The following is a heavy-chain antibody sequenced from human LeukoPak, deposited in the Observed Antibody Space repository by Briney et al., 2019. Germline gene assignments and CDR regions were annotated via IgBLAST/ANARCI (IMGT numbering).Heavy chain of an antibody. CDR1: GYSFTSYW. J-gene: IGHJ4*02. D-gene: IGHD6-13*01. Sequence: GESLKISCKGSGYSFTSYWIGWVRQMPGKGLEWMGIIHPGDSDTRYSPSFQGQVTISADKSISTAYLQWSSLKASDTAMYYCARHRRIAAAGTTSDLDYWGQGTLVTVSS. CDR3: ARHRRIAAAGTTSDLDY. V-gene: IGHV5-51*01. CDR2: IHPGDSDT.